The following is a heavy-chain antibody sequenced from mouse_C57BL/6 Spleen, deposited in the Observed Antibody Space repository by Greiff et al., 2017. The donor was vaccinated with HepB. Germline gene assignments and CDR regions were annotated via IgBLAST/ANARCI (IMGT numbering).Heavy chain of an antibody. CDR3: ARDSNYDYAMDY. D-gene: IGHD2-5*01. V-gene: IGHV1-52*01. J-gene: IGHJ4*01. CDR1: GYTFTSYW. CDR2: IDPSDSET. Sequence: QVQLQQPGAELVRPGSSVKLSCKASGYTFTSYWMHWVKQRPIQGLEWIGNIDPSDSETHYNQKFKDKATLTVDKSSSTAYMQLSSLTSEDSAVYYCARDSNYDYAMDYWGQGTSVTVSS.